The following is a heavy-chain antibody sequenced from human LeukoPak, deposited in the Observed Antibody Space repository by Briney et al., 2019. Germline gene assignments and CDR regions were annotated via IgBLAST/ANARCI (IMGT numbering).Heavy chain of an antibody. J-gene: IGHJ4*02. CDR2: INPNSGGT. V-gene: IGHV1-2*02. CDR3: ASDIVVVPAASRDY. Sequence: GASVKVSCKASGYTFTGYYMHWVRQAPGQGLEWMGWINPNSGGTNYAQKFQGRVTMTRDTSISTAYMELSRLRSDDTAVYYCASDIVVVPAASRDYWGQGTLVTVSS. D-gene: IGHD2-2*01. CDR1: GYTFTGYY.